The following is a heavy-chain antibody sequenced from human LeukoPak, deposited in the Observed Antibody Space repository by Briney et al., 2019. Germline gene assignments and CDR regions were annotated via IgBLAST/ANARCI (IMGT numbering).Heavy chain of an antibody. Sequence: ASVKVSCKASGYTFTGYYMHWVRQAPGQGLEWMGWINPNSGGTNYAQKFRGRVTMTRDTSISTAYMELSRLRSDDTAVYYCARFSTMIVVVTTPGFDYWGQGTLVTVSS. CDR1: GYTFTGYY. V-gene: IGHV1-2*02. CDR2: INPNSGGT. J-gene: IGHJ4*02. D-gene: IGHD3-22*01. CDR3: ARFSTMIVVVTTPGFDY.